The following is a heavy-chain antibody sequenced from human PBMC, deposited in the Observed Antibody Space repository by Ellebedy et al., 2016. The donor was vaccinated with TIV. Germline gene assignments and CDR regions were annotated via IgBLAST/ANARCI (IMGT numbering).Heavy chain of an antibody. CDR3: ARGDLAYCSGGACRYYYYYGIDV. V-gene: IGHV4-59*01. CDR1: GVSISSYY. Sequence: PSETLSLTCSLSGVSISSYYWTWIRQPPGKGLEWIGHIHYSGSTNYNPSLKSRLPISLDTSKKQLSLNLSSLTAADTAVYYCARGDLAYCSGGACRYYYYYGIDVWGQGTTVTVSS. D-gene: IGHD2-21*02. J-gene: IGHJ6*02. CDR2: IHYSGST.